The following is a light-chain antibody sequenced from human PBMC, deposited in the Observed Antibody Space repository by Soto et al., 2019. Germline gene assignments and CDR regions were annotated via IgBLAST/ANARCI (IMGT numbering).Light chain of an antibody. J-gene: IGLJ2*01. CDR1: SSNVGSYNL. CDR3: CSYAGGDTMI. Sequence: QSALTQPASVSGSPGQSITISCTGTSSNVGSYNLVSWYQQHPGEAPRLMIYEVTKRPSGVSNRLSGSKSGNTASLTISGLQAEDAADYYCCSYAGGDTMIFGGGTKLTVL. CDR2: EVT. V-gene: IGLV2-23*02.